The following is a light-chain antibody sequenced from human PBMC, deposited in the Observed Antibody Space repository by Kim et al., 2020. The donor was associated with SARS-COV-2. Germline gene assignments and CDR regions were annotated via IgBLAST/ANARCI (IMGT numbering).Light chain of an antibody. J-gene: IGLJ3*02. CDR3: TSCAGRDTWV. CDR2: EVN. V-gene: IGLV2-8*01. Sequence: QSALTQPPSASGSPGQSVTISCTGTSSDVGGYNYVSWYQQHPGKAPKLMIFEVNKRPSGVPDRFSGSKSGNTASLTVSGLQAEDEADYYCTSCAGRDTWVFGGGTQLTVL. CDR1: SSDVGGYNY.